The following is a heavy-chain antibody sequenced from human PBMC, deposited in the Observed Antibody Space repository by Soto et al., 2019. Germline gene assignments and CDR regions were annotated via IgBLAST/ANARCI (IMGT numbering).Heavy chain of an antibody. J-gene: IGHJ6*02. Sequence: GLSLRLSCAASGFTVSSNYMNWVRQGPGKGLEWVSYISSSSSTIYYADSVKGRFTISRDNAKNSLYLQMNSLRDEDTAVHYCARTGIAVAGLDVWGQGTTVTVSS. CDR1: GFTVSSNY. CDR3: ARTGIAVAGLDV. CDR2: ISSSSSTI. V-gene: IGHV3-48*02. D-gene: IGHD6-19*01.